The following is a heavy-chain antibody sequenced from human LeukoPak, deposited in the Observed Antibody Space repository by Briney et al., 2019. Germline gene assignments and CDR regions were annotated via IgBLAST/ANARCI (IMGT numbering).Heavy chain of an antibody. CDR3: AKEGGYSSSAVDY. Sequence: GGSLRLSCAASGFTFSSYAMSWVRQAPGKGLEWVSAISGSGGSTYYADSVKGRFTITRDNSKNMAHLQMNSLRAEDTAVYYCAKEGGYSSSAVDYWGQGTLVTVSS. D-gene: IGHD6-6*01. CDR1: GFTFSSYA. CDR2: ISGSGGST. J-gene: IGHJ4*02. V-gene: IGHV3-23*01.